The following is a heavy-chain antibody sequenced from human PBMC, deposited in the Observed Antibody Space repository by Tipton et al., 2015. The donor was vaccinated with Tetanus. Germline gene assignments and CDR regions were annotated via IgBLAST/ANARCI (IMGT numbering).Heavy chain of an antibody. D-gene: IGHD3-3*01. CDR3: ASRDREWGSFSIDY. CDR1: GGSLSGFY. CDR2: INQSGST. J-gene: IGHJ4*02. Sequence: TLSLTCAVSGGSLSGFYWGWIRQPPGKGLEWIGEINQSGSTNDNPSLKSRVTISVGTSNNQLSLTLTSVTAADTAVYYCASRDREWGSFSIDYWDQGTLVTVSS. V-gene: IGHV4-34*01.